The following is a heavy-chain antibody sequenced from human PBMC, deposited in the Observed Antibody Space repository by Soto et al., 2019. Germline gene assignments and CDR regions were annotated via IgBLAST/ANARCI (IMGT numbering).Heavy chain of an antibody. V-gene: IGHV3-74*01. J-gene: IGHJ4*02. CDR3: ATVFHV. CDR1: GFTYISHR. Sequence: HPGGSLRLSCAASGFTYISHRIHWVRQAPGQGLEWVSRIDTDGGGTSYADSVKGRFTISTDNAENTVYLQMNGLRVEDTAVYYCATVFHVWGQGTLVNV. CDR2: IDTDGGGT.